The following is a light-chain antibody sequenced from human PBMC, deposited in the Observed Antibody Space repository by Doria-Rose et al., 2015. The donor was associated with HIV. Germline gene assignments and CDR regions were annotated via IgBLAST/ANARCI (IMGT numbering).Light chain of an antibody. J-gene: IGKJ1*01. CDR1: QSFSSTY. Sequence: TQSPGTLSLSPGERATLSCRASQSFSSTYLAWYQLKPGQAPSLLIYDGSTRATGIPDRFSASGSGTDFTLTINRLEPEEFALYYGHQYGTSWTFGQGTKVEI. CDR2: DGS. V-gene: IGKV3-20*01. CDR3: HQYGTSWT.